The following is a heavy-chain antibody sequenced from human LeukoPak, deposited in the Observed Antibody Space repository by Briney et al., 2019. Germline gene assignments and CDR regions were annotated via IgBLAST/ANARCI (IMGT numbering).Heavy chain of an antibody. CDR2: FYTSGST. V-gene: IGHV4-61*02. CDR3: ARHPMVRGVSSNWFDP. D-gene: IGHD3-10*01. Sequence: SETLSLTCTVSGGSISSGSYYWSWIRQPAGKGLEWIGRFYTSGSTYYNPSLKSRVTISVDTSKNQFSLKLSSVTAADTAVYYCARHPMVRGVSSNWFDPWGQGTLVTVSS. J-gene: IGHJ5*02. CDR1: GGSISSGSYY.